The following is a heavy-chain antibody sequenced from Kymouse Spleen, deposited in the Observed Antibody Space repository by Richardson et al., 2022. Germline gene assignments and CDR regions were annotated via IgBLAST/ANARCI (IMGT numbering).Heavy chain of an antibody. CDR3: ARGITMVRGVLFDY. D-gene: IGHD3-10*01. V-gene: IGHV3-33*01. CDR1: GFTFSSYG. Sequence: QVQLVESGGGVVQPGRSLRLSCAASGFTFSSYGMHWVRQAPGKGLEWVAVIWYDGSNKYYADSVKGRFTISRDNSKNTLYLQMNSLRAEDTAVYYCARGITMVRGVLFDYWGQGTLVTVSS. CDR2: IWYDGSNK. J-gene: IGHJ4*02.